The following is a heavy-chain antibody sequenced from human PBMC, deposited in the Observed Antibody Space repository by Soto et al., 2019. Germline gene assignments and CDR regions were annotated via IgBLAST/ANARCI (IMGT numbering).Heavy chain of an antibody. D-gene: IGHD1-26*01. V-gene: IGHV1-2*04. J-gene: IGHJ6*02. CDR1: GYTFTGYY. CDR2: INPNSGGT. Sequence: GASVKVSCKASGYTFTGYYMHWGRHAPGQGLEWMGWINPNSGGTNYAQKFQGWVTMTRDTSISTAYMELSRLRSDDTAVYYCAREGGRQHYYYYGMDVWGQGTTVTVSS. CDR3: AREGGRQHYYYYGMDV.